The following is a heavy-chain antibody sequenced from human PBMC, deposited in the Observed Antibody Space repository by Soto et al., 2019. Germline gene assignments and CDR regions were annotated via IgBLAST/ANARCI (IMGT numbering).Heavy chain of an antibody. V-gene: IGHV3-23*01. CDR1: GITFSSYA. D-gene: IGHD1-26*01. CDR3: AVRGSGGYLGY. J-gene: IGHJ4*02. CDR2: ISGSGDST. Sequence: EVQLLESGGGLVQPGGSLRLSCAASGITFSSYAMNWVRQAPGKGLEWVSVISGSGDSTYYADSVKGRFTISRDNSKNTLSLQRSSMRAEEAAVYDCAVRGSGGYLGYWGQGTLVTVSS.